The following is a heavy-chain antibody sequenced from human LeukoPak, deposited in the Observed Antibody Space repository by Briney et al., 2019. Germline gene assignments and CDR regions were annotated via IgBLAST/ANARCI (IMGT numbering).Heavy chain of an antibody. CDR1: GGSISSNF. Sequence: SETLSLTCTGSGGSISSNFWSWIRQPPGKGLEYIGYIYNSGTTNYNPSLKSRVTMSVDTSKNQFSLKLSSVTAADTAVYYCAITPTPAPYGSGSYYNYFDYWGQGTLVTVSS. D-gene: IGHD3-10*01. CDR3: AITPTPAPYGSGSYYNYFDY. J-gene: IGHJ4*02. CDR2: IYNSGTT. V-gene: IGHV4-59*12.